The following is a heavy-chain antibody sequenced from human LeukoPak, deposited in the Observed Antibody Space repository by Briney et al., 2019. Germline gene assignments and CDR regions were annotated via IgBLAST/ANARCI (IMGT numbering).Heavy chain of an antibody. Sequence: GGSLRLSCAASGFTFSDSAMTWVRQAPGKGLEWVSLSFSGDSIYYADSVRGRFTISRDNSKDTLYLQMNSLRAEDTAIYYCARDIQLSTWGLGTMVTVPS. CDR2: SFSGDSI. V-gene: IGHV3-23*01. D-gene: IGHD5-24*01. J-gene: IGHJ3*01. CDR3: ARDIQLST. CDR1: GFTFSDSA.